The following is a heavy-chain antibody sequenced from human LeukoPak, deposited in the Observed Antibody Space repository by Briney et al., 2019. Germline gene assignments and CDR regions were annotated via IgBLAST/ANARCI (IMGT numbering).Heavy chain of an antibody. Sequence: PGGSLRLSCAASGFTFSSYAMSWVRQAPGKGLEWVSAISGSGGSTYYADSGKGRFTIARDNSKNTPYLKMNSLRAEDTAVYSCAHTPYSSSWYAGYFQHWGQGTLVTVSS. CDR2: ISGSGGST. J-gene: IGHJ1*01. D-gene: IGHD6-13*01. CDR3: AHTPYSSSWYAGYFQH. V-gene: IGHV3-23*01. CDR1: GFTFSSYA.